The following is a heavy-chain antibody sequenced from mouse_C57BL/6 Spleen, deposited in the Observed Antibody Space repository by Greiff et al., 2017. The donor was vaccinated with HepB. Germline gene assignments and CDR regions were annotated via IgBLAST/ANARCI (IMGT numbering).Heavy chain of an antibody. D-gene: IGHD2-4*01. J-gene: IGHJ3*01. V-gene: IGHV1-26*01. Sequence: EVKLQQSGPELVKPGASVKISCKASGYTFTDYYMNWVKQSHGKSLEWIGDINPNNGGTSYNQKFKGKATLTVDKSSSTAYMELRSLTSEDSAVYYCAREDDYGSWFAYWGQGTLVTVSA. CDR3: AREDDYGSWFAY. CDR1: GYTFTDYY. CDR2: INPNNGGT.